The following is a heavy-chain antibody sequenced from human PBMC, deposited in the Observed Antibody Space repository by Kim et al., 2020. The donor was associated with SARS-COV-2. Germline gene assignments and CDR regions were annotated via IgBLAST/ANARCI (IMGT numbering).Heavy chain of an antibody. V-gene: IGHV5-51*01. CDR2: IYPGDSDT. CDR3: ARSDYVWGSYRYREGQYFDY. Sequence: GESLKISCKGSGYSFTSYWIGWVRQMPGKGLEWMGIIYPGDSDTRYSPSFQGQVTISADKSISTAYLQWSSLKASDTAMYYCARSDYVWGSYRYREGQYFDYWGQGTLVTVSS. D-gene: IGHD3-16*02. J-gene: IGHJ4*02. CDR1: GYSFTSYW.